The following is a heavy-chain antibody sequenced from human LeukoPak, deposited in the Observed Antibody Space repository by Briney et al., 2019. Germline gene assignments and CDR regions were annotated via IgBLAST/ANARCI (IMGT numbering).Heavy chain of an antibody. Sequence: ASVKVSCKASQYTFTTYFMHWVRQAPGQGLEWMGVINPSAGSTSYAQKFQDRVTMTRDTSTSTVYLHLSSLRSEDTAVYYCARGVYIAAAQYGYWGQGTLVTVSS. D-gene: IGHD6-13*01. CDR3: ARGVYIAAAQYGY. CDR1: QYTFTTYF. J-gene: IGHJ4*02. CDR2: INPSAGST. V-gene: IGHV1-46*01.